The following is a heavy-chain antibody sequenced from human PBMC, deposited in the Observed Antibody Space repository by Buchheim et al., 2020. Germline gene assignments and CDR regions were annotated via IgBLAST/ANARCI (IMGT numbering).Heavy chain of an antibody. J-gene: IGHJ4*02. CDR2: IKKKNDGGTT. V-gene: IGHV3-15*01. CDR1: GFTFSNAW. Sequence: EVQLAESGGGLVKPGGSLRLSCATSGFTFSNAWMSWVRQTPGKGLEWVGRIKKKNDGGTTDYGAPVKGRLLISRDDAKNTLYLQMNSLKTEDTAVYYCTTEYYYDSSGLFDYWGQGTL. D-gene: IGHD3-22*01. CDR3: TTEYYYDSSGLFDY.